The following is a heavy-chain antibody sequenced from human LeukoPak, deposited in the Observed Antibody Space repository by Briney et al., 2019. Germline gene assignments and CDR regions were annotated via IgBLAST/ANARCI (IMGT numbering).Heavy chain of an antibody. CDR3: ARSSSGWSPDY. D-gene: IGHD6-19*01. J-gene: IGHJ4*02. Sequence: GGSLRLSCAASGFTFDDYAMHWVRQAPGKGLEWVSGISWNSGSIGYADSVRGRFTISRDNAKNSLYLQMNSLRAEDTAVYYCARSSSGWSPDYWGQGTLVTVSS. CDR2: ISWNSGSI. CDR1: GFTFDDYA. V-gene: IGHV3-9*01.